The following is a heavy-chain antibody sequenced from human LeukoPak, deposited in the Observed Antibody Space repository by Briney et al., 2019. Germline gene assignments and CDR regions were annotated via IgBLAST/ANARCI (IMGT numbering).Heavy chain of an antibody. CDR1: GFVFDDYD. J-gene: IGHJ4*02. V-gene: IGHV3-23*01. D-gene: IGHD2/OR15-2a*01. Sequence: PGGSLRLSCGASGFVFDDYDMHWVRQAPGKGLEWVSGISGSGGSTYYADSVKGRFTISRDNSKNTLYLQMNSLRAEDTAVYYCAKDPSFSDWGQGTLVTVSS. CDR2: ISGSGGST. CDR3: AKDPSFSD.